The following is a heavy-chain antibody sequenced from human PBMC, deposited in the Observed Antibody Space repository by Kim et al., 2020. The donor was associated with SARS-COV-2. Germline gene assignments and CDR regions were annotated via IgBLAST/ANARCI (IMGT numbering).Heavy chain of an antibody. CDR3: ARDLSKWDSSPIH. Sequence: YVDSVKGRFTISRDNAKNSLYLQMNSLRAEDTAVYYCARDLSKWDSSPIHWGQGTLVTVSS. J-gene: IGHJ4*02. D-gene: IGHD6-13*01. V-gene: IGHV3-7*01.